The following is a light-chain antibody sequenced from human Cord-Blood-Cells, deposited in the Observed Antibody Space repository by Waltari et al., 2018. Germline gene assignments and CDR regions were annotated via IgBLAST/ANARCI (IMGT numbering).Light chain of an antibody. J-gene: IGLJ1*01. Sequence: QFALTQPAPVSGSPGQSITLSCTGTSRDVGGFNLVSWYQQHPGKAPKLMIYEGSKRPSGVSNRFSGSKSGNTASLTISGLQAEDEADYYCCSYAGSSTYVFGTGTKVTVL. CDR1: SRDVGGFNL. V-gene: IGLV2-23*01. CDR3: CSYAGSSTYV. CDR2: EGS.